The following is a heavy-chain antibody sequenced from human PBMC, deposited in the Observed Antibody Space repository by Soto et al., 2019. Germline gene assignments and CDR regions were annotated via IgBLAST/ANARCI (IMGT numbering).Heavy chain of an antibody. CDR1: GGSISSYY. CDR2: IYYSGST. V-gene: IGHV4-59*01. Sequence: PSETLSLTCTVSGGSISSYYWSWIRQPPGKGLEWIGYIYYSGSTNYNPSLKSRVTISVDTSKNQFSLKLSSVTAADTAVYYCARARKLTGYYPSGWFDPWGQGTLVTVSS. D-gene: IGHD3-9*01. J-gene: IGHJ5*02. CDR3: ARARKLTGYYPSGWFDP.